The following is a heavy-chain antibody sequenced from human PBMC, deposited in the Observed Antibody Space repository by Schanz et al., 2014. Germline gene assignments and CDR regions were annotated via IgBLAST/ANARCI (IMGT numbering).Heavy chain of an antibody. CDR3: ARLGRMGAFDI. V-gene: IGHV3-30*02. CDR1: GFTFSNYA. J-gene: IGHJ3*02. CDR2: LRSDGSRR. D-gene: IGHD3-9*01. Sequence: EQLVESGGGLVQPGGSLRLSCAASGFTFSNYAMTWVRQAPGKGLEWLAFLRSDGSRRDYADSVKGRFTISRDNSRNTLSLQMSSLRPEDTAVYYCARLGRMGAFDIWGQGTMVTVSS.